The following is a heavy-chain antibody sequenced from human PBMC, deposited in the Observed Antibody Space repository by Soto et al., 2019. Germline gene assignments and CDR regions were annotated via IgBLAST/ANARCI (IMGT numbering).Heavy chain of an antibody. CDR1: GGSISRYY. CDR2: IYYSGST. V-gene: IGHV4-59*01. D-gene: IGHD3-10*01. J-gene: IGHJ6*04. CDR3: ARDVFQSPGYGMDF. Sequence: SETLPLTCTVSGGSISRYYWSWIRQPPGKGLEWIGYIYYSGSTNYNPSLKSRVTISVDTSKNQFSLKLSSVTAADTAGYYCARDVFQSPGYGMDFWGKGPTVTVSS.